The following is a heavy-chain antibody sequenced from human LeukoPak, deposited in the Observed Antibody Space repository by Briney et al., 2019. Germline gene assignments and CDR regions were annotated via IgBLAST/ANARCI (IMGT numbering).Heavy chain of an antibody. D-gene: IGHD3-3*01. Sequence: GGSLRLSCAASGFTVSNNYMNWVRQAPGKGLEWVSVIYSGGSTYYADSVKGRFTIFRDNSKNTLYLQMNSLRAEDTAVYYCARVVNYDFWSGYYIDYWGQGTLVTVSS. CDR2: IYSGGST. CDR3: ARVVNYDFWSGYYIDY. CDR1: GFTVSNNY. V-gene: IGHV3-53*01. J-gene: IGHJ4*02.